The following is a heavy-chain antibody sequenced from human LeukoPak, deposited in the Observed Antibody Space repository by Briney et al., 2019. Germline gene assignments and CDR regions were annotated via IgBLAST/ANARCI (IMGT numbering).Heavy chain of an antibody. CDR2: ISPSGGIT. D-gene: IGHD6-19*01. Sequence: GGSLRLSCAASGFTFSSHGMNWVRQAPGKGLEWVSGISPSGGITHYTDSVKGRFTISRDNSKNTLFLQMNSLRGEDTAMYYCARVQGGGYRTADYWGQGTLVTVSS. CDR1: GFTFSSHG. J-gene: IGHJ4*02. CDR3: ARVQGGGYRTADY. V-gene: IGHV3-23*01.